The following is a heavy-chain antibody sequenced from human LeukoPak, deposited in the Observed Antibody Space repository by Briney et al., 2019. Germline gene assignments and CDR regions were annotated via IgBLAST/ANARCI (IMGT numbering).Heavy chain of an antibody. CDR3: AKNDYGGLHAFDI. J-gene: IGHJ3*02. V-gene: IGHV3-23*01. D-gene: IGHD4-23*01. Sequence: GSLRLSCAASGFTFRSYAMSWVRQAPGKGLEWVSGISGSGGSTYYADSVKGRFTISRDNFKNTLYLQMNSLRAEDTAVYYCAKNDYGGLHAFDIWVQRTMVTVSS. CDR2: ISGSGGST. CDR1: GFTFRSYA.